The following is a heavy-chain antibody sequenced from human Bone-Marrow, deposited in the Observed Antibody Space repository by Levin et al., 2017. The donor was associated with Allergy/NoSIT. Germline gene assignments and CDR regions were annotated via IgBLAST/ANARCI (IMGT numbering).Heavy chain of an antibody. CDR3: AKDQWLLPFFDY. J-gene: IGHJ4*02. V-gene: IGHV3-23*01. CDR1: GFAFSSYA. D-gene: IGHD3-22*01. Sequence: GGSLRLSCAASGFAFSSYAMNWVRQAPGKGLEWVSAISGSGGSTYYADSVKGRFIISRDNSKNTLYLEMNSLRVEDTAVYYCAKDQWLLPFFDYWGQGTLVTVSS. CDR2: ISGSGGST.